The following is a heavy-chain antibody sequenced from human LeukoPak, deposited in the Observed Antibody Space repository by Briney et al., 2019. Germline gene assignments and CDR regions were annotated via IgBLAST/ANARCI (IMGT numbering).Heavy chain of an antibody. CDR3: AKRGDGGHKSLEY. V-gene: IGHV3-30*18. Sequence: GGSLRLSCAASGFTFSNYGMHWVRQAPGKGLEWVATITYDGSSEYYADSVKDRFTVSRDNSKNTLYLQMSSLKTEDTAVYYCAKRGDGGHKSLEYWGQGTLVIVSS. CDR1: GFTFSNYG. D-gene: IGHD3-16*01. J-gene: IGHJ4*02. CDR2: ITYDGSSE.